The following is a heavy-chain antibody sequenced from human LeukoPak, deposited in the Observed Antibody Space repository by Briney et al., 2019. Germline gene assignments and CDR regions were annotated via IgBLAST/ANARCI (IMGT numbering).Heavy chain of an antibody. Sequence: GGSLRLSCAASGFTVSSNYMSWVRQAPGKGLEWVSVIYSGGSTYYADSVKGRFTISRDNSKNTLYLQMNSLRAEDTAVYYCAKDSSSWSFGDYWGQGTLVTVSS. CDR3: AKDSSSWSFGDY. CDR2: IYSGGST. J-gene: IGHJ4*02. CDR1: GFTVSSNY. D-gene: IGHD6-13*01. V-gene: IGHV3-66*01.